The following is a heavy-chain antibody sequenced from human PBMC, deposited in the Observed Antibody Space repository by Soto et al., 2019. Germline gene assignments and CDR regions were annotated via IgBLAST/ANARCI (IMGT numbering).Heavy chain of an antibody. CDR3: AKIDKFNPQSSGWANRFDY. Sequence: EVQLLESGGGLVQPGGSLRLSCAASGFTFSNYGMTWVRQAPGKGLEWVSGMSRDGGVTDYTDSVKGRFTISRDISKNTRYLQRNSLGAEDTAVYYCAKIDKFNPQSSGWANRFDYWGQGPLVTVSS. D-gene: IGHD6-19*01. V-gene: IGHV3-23*01. CDR2: MSRDGGVT. J-gene: IGHJ4*02. CDR1: GFTFSNYG.